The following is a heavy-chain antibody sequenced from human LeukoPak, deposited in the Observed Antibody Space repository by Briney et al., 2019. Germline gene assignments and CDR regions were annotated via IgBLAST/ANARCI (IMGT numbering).Heavy chain of an antibody. D-gene: IGHD3-22*01. CDR1: GYTFTSNY. J-gene: IGHJ4*02. V-gene: IGHV1-46*01. CDR2: INPSGGST. CDR3: ARDSTGAIYDSSGYYFDY. Sequence: ASVKVSCKASGYTFTSNYMHWVRQAPGQGLEWMGIINPSGGSTSYAQNFQGRVTMTRDMSTNTVYMELSSLRSEDTAAYYCARDSTGAIYDSSGYYFDYWGQGTLVTVSS.